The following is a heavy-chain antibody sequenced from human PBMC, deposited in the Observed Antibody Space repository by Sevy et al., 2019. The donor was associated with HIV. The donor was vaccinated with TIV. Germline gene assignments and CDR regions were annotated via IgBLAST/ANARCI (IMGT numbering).Heavy chain of an antibody. CDR1: GYTFTGYY. D-gene: IGHD2-2*01. J-gene: IGHJ4*02. CDR2: ISPNSGGT. CDR3: ASACSSTSCYVYLFDY. Sequence: ASVKVSCKASGYTFTGYYMHWVRQAPGQGLEWMGWISPNSGGTNYAQKFQGRVTMTRDTSISTAYMELSRLRSDDTDVYYCASACSSTSCYVYLFDYWGQGTLVTVSS. V-gene: IGHV1-2*02.